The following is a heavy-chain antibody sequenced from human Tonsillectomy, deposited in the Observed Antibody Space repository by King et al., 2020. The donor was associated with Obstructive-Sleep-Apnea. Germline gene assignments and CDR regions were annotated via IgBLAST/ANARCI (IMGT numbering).Heavy chain of an antibody. J-gene: IGHJ4*02. CDR3: AREYCSGGSCSLAY. D-gene: IGHD2-15*01. Sequence: VQLQESGPGLVKPSQTLSLTCTVSGDSISSGDYYWGWIRQPPGKGLEWIGYIYNSGDSYYNPSLQSRVTISVETSKNQFSLKLSFVTAADTAVYYCAREYCSGGSCSLAYWGQGTLVTVSS. CDR2: IYNSGDS. V-gene: IGHV4-30-4*01. CDR1: GDSISSGDYY.